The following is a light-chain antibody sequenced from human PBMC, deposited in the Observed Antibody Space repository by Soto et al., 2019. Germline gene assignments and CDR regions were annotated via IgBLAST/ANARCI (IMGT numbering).Light chain of an antibody. CDR2: EGS. J-gene: IGLJ1*01. V-gene: IGLV2-23*01. Sequence: QSALTQPASVSGSPGQSITISCTGTSSDVGGYNYVSWYQQHPGKAPKLMIYEGSKRPSGVSNRFSGSKSGNTASLTISGLQAEDEADYYCCSYAGSSTSSLVFGTGTKVTVL. CDR1: SSDVGGYNY. CDR3: CSYAGSSTSSLV.